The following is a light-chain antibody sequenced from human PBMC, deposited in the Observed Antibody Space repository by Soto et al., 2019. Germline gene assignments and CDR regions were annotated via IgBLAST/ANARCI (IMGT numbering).Light chain of an antibody. Sequence: QAVVTQSPSASASLGASVKLTCTLSSGHSSSAIAWHQQQTKKGPRYLMKLDSDGRHSKGDGIPDRFSGSSSGAERYLTISSLQSEDEADYYCQTWGTGIHVVFGGGTKLTVL. CDR1: SGHSSSA. J-gene: IGLJ2*01. CDR2: LDSDGRH. CDR3: QTWGTGIHVV. V-gene: IGLV4-69*01.